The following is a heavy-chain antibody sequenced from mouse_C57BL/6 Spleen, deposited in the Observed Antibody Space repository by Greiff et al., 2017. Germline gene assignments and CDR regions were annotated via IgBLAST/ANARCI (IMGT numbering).Heavy chain of an antibody. J-gene: IGHJ4*01. CDR2: INYDGSST. CDR3: ARVPHYYGSRNAMDY. Sequence: EVKLMESEGGLVQPGSSMKLSCTASGFTFSDYYMAWVRQVPEKGLEWVANINYDGSSTYYLDSLKSRFIISRDNAKNILYLQMSSLKSEDTATYYCARVPHYYGSRNAMDYWGQGTSVTVSS. CDR1: GFTFSDYY. V-gene: IGHV5-16*01. D-gene: IGHD1-1*01.